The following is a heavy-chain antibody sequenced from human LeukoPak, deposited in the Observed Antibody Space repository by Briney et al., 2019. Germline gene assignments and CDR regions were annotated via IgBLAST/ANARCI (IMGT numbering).Heavy chain of an antibody. CDR3: AREAFGDHVINWFDP. D-gene: IGHD2-21*01. CDR2: TSYDRINK. V-gene: IGHV3-30-3*01. Sequence: GGSLRLSCAASGFTFQIHAMHWVRQAPGKGLEWVAFTSYDRINKYYGDSVKGRFTISRDNGRNTLYLQMYSLRPEDTAVYYCAREAFGDHVINWFDPWGQGTLVTVSS. J-gene: IGHJ5*02. CDR1: GFTFQIHA.